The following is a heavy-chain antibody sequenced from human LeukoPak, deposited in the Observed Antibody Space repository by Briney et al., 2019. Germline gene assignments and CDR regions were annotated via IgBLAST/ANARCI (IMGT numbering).Heavy chain of an antibody. Sequence: GGSLRLSCAASGFTFSSYAMSWVRQAPGKGLEWVSAISGSGGSTYYADSVKGRFTISRDNSKNTLYLQMNSLRAEDTAVYYCARDRYYDFWSGYSPPFDYWGQGTLVTVSS. CDR2: ISGSGGST. D-gene: IGHD3-3*01. V-gene: IGHV3-23*01. J-gene: IGHJ4*02. CDR1: GFTFSSYA. CDR3: ARDRYYDFWSGYSPPFDY.